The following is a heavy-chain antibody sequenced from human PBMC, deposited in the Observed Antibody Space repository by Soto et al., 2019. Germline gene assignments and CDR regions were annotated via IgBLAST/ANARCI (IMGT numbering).Heavy chain of an antibody. J-gene: IGHJ3*02. Sequence: GGSLRLSCAASGFYFSDYYMSWVRQAPGKGLEWVSYIDTSGSTTHYADAVKGRFTISRDNTENSLSLQMNSLRVEDTAVYYCARSGQQLVSWVTYGAFDIWGQGTMVTVSS. V-gene: IGHV3-11*01. D-gene: IGHD6-13*01. CDR3: ARSGQQLVSWVTYGAFDI. CDR1: GFYFSDYY. CDR2: IDTSGSTT.